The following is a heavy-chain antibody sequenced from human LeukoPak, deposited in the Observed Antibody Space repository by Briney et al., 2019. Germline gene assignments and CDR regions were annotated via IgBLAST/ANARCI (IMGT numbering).Heavy chain of an antibody. CDR3: ARALGITIFGVVIMGQYYYYGTDV. Sequence: SVKVSCKASGGTFSSYAISWVRQAPGQGLEWMGGIIPIFGTANYAQKFQGRVTITADESTSTAYMELSSLRSEDTAVYYCARALGITIFGVVIMGQYYYYGTDVWGQGTTVTVSS. J-gene: IGHJ6*02. CDR2: IIPIFGTA. V-gene: IGHV1-69*01. CDR1: GGTFSSYA. D-gene: IGHD3-3*01.